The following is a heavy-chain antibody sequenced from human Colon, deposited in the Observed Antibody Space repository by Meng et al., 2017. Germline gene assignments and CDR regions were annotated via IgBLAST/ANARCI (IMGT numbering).Heavy chain of an antibody. V-gene: IGHV3-21*01. D-gene: IGHD2-2*01. Sequence: EVQLVGSGGGLVKAGESLGLSCAASGFTFSGFSLSWVRQAPGKGLEWVSSITGDSTYIYYADSVKGRFTVSRDNAKNSLYLQMNSLRADDTAVYYCTRGWMPEWGQGTLVTVSS. CDR2: ITGDSTYI. CDR1: GFTFSGFS. CDR3: TRGWMPE. J-gene: IGHJ4*01.